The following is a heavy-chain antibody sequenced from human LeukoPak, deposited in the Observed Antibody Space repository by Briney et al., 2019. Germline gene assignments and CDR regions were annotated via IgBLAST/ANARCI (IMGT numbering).Heavy chain of an antibody. V-gene: IGHV3-13*01. CDR3: ARSKSYSSGRTDFDW. J-gene: IGHJ4*02. CDR1: GFTFSSHD. Sequence: PGGSLRLSCAASGFTFSSHDMHWVRQPTGKGLEWVSVIGTAGNTYYADSVKGRFTISRENARNSLLLQMDNLRAEDKAVYYCARSKSYSSGRTDFDWWGQGTLVTVSS. D-gene: IGHD6-19*01. CDR2: IGTAGNT.